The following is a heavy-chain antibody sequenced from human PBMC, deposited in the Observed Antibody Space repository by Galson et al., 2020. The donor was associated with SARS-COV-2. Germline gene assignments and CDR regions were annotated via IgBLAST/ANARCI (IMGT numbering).Heavy chain of an antibody. CDR3: ARGGYSSSWYYGMDV. Sequence: GESLKISCAASGFTVSSNYMSWVRQAPGKGLEWVSVIYSGGSTYYADSVKGRFTISRDNSKNTLYLQMNSLRAEDTAVYYCARGGYSSSWYYGMDVWGQGTTVTVSS. J-gene: IGHJ6*02. CDR1: GFTVSSNY. CDR2: IYSGGST. V-gene: IGHV3-53*01. D-gene: IGHD6-13*01.